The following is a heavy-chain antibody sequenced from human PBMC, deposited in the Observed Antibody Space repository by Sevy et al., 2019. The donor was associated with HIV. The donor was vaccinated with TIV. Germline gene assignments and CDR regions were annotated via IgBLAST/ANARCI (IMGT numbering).Heavy chain of an antibody. D-gene: IGHD6-13*01. CDR3: ARVNPQQQLNHYLYHYSMDV. V-gene: IGHV3-30*04. J-gene: IGHJ6*02. Sequence: GGSLRLSCEVSGFTFSSYAMHWVRQAPGKGLEWMAVISYDGSNEYYAESVKGRFTLSRDNAKNTLFLQMNSLRTEDTAVYYCARVNPQQQLNHYLYHYSMDVWGQGTTVTVSS. CDR2: ISYDGSNE. CDR1: GFTFSSYA.